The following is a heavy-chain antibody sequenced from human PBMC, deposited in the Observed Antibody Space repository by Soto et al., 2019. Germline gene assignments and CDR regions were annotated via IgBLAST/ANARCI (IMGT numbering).Heavy chain of an antibody. J-gene: IGHJ5*02. CDR2: INANNGGA. V-gene: IGHV1-2*02. CDR1: GYTFTDYH. D-gene: IGHD2-21*02. CDR3: AGEGGRDSLPPKNNCSNT. Sequence: ASVKVSCKPSGYTFTDYHIHWVRQAPGQGLEFMGWINANNGGAGSAQQFQGRVTVTRDTSISTVYMELSNLRSADTAVYYCAGEGGRDSLPPKNNCSNTWGQETRVTAS.